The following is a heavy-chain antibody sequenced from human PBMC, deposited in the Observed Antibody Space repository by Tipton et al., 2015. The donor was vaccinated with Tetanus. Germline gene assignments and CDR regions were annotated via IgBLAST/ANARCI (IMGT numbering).Heavy chain of an antibody. CDR1: GVSISSYY. CDR3: ARSEALDYGDSSFYFDY. Sequence: TLSLTCTVSGVSISSYYWSWIRQPPGKGLEWIGYIFYSGSTNYNPSLKSRVTISVDTSKNQFSLKLSSVTAADTAVYYCARSEALDYGDSSFYFDYWGQGTLVTVSS. CDR2: IFYSGST. D-gene: IGHD4-17*01. V-gene: IGHV4-59*01. J-gene: IGHJ4*02.